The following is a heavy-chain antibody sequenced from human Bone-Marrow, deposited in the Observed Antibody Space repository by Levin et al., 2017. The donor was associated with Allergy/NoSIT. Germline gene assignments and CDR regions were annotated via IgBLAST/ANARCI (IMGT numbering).Heavy chain of an antibody. Sequence: PSETLSLTCAVYGGSFSGYYWSWIRQPPGKGLEWIGEINHSGSTNYNPSLKSRVTISVDTSKNQFSLKLSSVTAADTAVYYCARQRYDVWSGYYPYGMDVWGQGTTVTVSS. V-gene: IGHV4-34*01. J-gene: IGHJ6*02. CDR2: INHSGST. CDR3: ARQRYDVWSGYYPYGMDV. D-gene: IGHD3-3*01. CDR1: GGSFSGYY.